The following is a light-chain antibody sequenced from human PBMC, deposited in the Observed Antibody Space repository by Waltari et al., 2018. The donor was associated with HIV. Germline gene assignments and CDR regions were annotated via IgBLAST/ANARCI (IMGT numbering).Light chain of an antibody. Sequence: DIVMTQSPDSLAVSLGERATINCKSSQSVLSSSNNKNYLTWYQQKPGQTPKLLLFWASTRQSGVPDRFSGSGSGADFTLTISSLQAEDVAVYYCQQCYSTPYTFGQGTKLEIK. CDR3: QQCYSTPYT. V-gene: IGKV4-1*01. J-gene: IGKJ2*01. CDR1: QSVLSSSNNKNY. CDR2: WAS.